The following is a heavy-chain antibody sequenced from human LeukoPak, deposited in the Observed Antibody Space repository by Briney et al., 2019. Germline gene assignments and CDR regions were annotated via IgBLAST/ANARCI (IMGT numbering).Heavy chain of an antibody. CDR2: ISGSGSNT. V-gene: IGHV3-23*01. D-gene: IGHD5-18*01. Sequence: GGSLRLSCAASGFTFSSYAMSWVRQAPGKGLEWVSAISGSGSNTYYADSVKGRFSISRDNSKNTLYLQMNSLRAEDTAVYYYAGSYGPYYYYGMDVWGQGTTVTVSS. CDR1: GFTFSSYA. CDR3: AGSYGPYYYYGMDV. J-gene: IGHJ6*02.